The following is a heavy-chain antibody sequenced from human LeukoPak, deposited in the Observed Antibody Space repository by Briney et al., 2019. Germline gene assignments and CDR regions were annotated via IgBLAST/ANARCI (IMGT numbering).Heavy chain of an antibody. J-gene: IGHJ6*03. CDR3: AITTIQPSLNYMDV. CDR2: IYYSGST. CDR1: GGSISSSSYY. Sequence: SETLSLTCTVSGGSISSSSYYWGWIRQPPGKGLEWIGSIYYSGSTYYNPSLKSRVTISVDTSKNQFSLKLSSVTAADTAVYYCAITTIQPSLNYMDVWGKGTTVTVFS. V-gene: IGHV4-39*01. D-gene: IGHD5-18*01.